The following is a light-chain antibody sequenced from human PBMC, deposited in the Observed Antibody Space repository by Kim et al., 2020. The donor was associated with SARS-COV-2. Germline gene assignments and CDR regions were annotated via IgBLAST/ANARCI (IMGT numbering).Light chain of an antibody. J-gene: IGLJ2*01. CDR1: RGDVGGYNY. CDR2: DDS. CDR3: CSYAGSYTVV. V-gene: IGLV2-11*01. Sequence: GQSVTISCSGTRGDVGGYNYVSWYQQQPGKAPKLMIYDDSKRPSGVPDRFSGSKSGNTASLTISGLQAEDEADYYCCSYAGSYTVVFGGGTQLTVL.